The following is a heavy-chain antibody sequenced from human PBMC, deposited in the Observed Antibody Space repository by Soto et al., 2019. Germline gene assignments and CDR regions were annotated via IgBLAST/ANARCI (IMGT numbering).Heavy chain of an antibody. CDR1: GGSFSGYY. V-gene: IGHV4-34*01. J-gene: IGHJ3*02. CDR3: ARAGRQWLVPGADAFDI. CDR2: INHSGST. Sequence: ASETLSLTCAVYGGSFSGYYWSWIRQPPGKGLEWIGEINHSGSTNYNPSLKSRVTISVDTSKNQFSLKLSSVTAADTAVYYCARAGRQWLVPGADAFDIWGQGTMVTVSS. D-gene: IGHD6-19*01.